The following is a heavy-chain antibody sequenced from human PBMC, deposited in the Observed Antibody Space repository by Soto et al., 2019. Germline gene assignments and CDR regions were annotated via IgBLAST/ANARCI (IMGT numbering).Heavy chain of an antibody. CDR3: AHSVTMVRGDWFDP. V-gene: IGHV2-5*02. D-gene: IGHD3-10*01. CDR1: GFSLSTSGVG. J-gene: IGHJ5*02. Sequence: QITLKESGPTLVKPTQTLTLTCTFSGFSLSTSGVGVGWIRQPPGKALEWLALIYWDDDKRYSPSLKSRLTLTKDTSKNQVVLTMTNMDPVDTATYYCAHSVTMVRGDWFDPWGQGTLVTVSS. CDR2: IYWDDDK.